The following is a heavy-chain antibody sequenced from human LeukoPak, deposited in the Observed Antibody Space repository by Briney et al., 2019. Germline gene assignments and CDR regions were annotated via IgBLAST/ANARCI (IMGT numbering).Heavy chain of an antibody. V-gene: IGHV4-39*01. D-gene: IGHD1-26*01. CDR1: GGSINSSPYY. CDR3: ARTIYSGSYPYSHTYFDN. Sequence: SETLSLTCTVSGGSINSSPYYWGWIRQPPGKGLEWIASIFYSGSTYYNPSLKSRLTISVDTSENQFSLKLNSVTAADTAVYYCARTIYSGSYPYSHTYFDNWGQGTLVSVS. J-gene: IGHJ4*02. CDR2: IFYSGST.